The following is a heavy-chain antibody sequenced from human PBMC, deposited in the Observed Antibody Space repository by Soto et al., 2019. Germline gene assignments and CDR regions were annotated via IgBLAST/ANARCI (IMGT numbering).Heavy chain of an antibody. CDR3: ARYGGGYVNYYYYYMDV. J-gene: IGHJ6*03. CDR2: IYYSGST. D-gene: IGHD5-12*01. V-gene: IGHV4-59*01. Sequence: PSETLSLTCTVSGGSISSYYWSLIRQPPGKGLEWIGYIYYSGSTNYNPSLKSRVTISVDTSKNQFSLKLSSVTAADTAVYYCARYGGGYVNYYYYYMDVWGKGTTVTVSS. CDR1: GGSISSYY.